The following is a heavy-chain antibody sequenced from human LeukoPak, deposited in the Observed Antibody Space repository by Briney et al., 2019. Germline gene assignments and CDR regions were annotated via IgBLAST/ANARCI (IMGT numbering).Heavy chain of an antibody. D-gene: IGHD2-15*01. CDR1: GGSFSGYY. CDR3: ATKGVLLGYCSGGSCYSSWFDP. Sequence: SETLSLTCAVYGGSFSGYYWSWIRQPPGKGLEWIGGINHSGSTNYNPSLKSRVSISVDMSKNQFSLKLSSVTAADTAVYYCATKGVLLGYCSGGSCYSSWFDPWGQGTVVTVSS. J-gene: IGHJ5*02. CDR2: INHSGST. V-gene: IGHV4-34*01.